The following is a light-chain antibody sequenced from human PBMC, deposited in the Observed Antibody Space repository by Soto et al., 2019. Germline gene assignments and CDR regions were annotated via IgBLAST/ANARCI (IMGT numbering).Light chain of an antibody. Sequence: EIVMTQSPATLSVSPGERATLPCRASQSVSSNLAWYQQKPGQAPRLLIYGASTRATGIPARFSGGGSGTEFTLTISSLQSEDFAVYYCQQYNNWPRWTFGQGTKVDIK. CDR2: GAS. CDR1: QSVSSN. CDR3: QQYNNWPRWT. V-gene: IGKV3-15*01. J-gene: IGKJ1*01.